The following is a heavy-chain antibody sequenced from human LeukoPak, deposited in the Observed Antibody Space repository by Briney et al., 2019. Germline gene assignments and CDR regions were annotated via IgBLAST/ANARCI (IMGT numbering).Heavy chain of an antibody. V-gene: IGHV4-38-2*01. CDR2: IYHSGST. D-gene: IGHD3-16*01. CDR1: GYSISSGCY. Sequence: SETLSLTCAVSGYSISSGCYWGWIRQPPGKGLEWIGSIYHSGSTYYSPSLKSRVTITVDTSNNQFSLKLSSVTAADTAVYYCARLHQGESGFDYWGQGTLVTVSS. CDR3: ARLHQGESGFDY. J-gene: IGHJ4*02.